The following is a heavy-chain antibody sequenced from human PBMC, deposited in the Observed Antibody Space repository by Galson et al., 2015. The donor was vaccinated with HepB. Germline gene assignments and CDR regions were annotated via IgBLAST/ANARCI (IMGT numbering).Heavy chain of an antibody. Sequence: SLRFSCAASGFTFSSYWMTWVRQAPGKGLEWVANTNQDGNERYYVNSVKGRFTISRDNAKNSLYLQMNSLRAEDTAVYYCARDLFNGGDYWGQGTLVTVSS. V-gene: IGHV3-7*01. CDR2: TNQDGNER. CDR1: GFTFSSYW. CDR3: ARDLFNGGDY. J-gene: IGHJ4*02. D-gene: IGHD2-21*01.